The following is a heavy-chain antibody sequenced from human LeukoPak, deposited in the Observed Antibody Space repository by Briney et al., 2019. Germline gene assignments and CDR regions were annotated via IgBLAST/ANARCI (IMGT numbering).Heavy chain of an antibody. Sequence: ASVKVSCKASGYTFTSYGISWVRQAPGQGLEWMGWISAYNGNTNYAQKLQGRVTMTTDTSTSTAYMELRSLRSDDTAVYYCARGGWVWFRELLYHYYYYGMDVWGQGTTVTVSS. CDR3: ARGGWVWFRELLYHYYYYGMDV. CDR2: ISAYNGNT. V-gene: IGHV1-18*01. CDR1: GYTFTSYG. J-gene: IGHJ6*02. D-gene: IGHD3-10*01.